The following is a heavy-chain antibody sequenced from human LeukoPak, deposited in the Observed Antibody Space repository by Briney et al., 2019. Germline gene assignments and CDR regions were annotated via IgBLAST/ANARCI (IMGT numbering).Heavy chain of an antibody. V-gene: IGHV3-48*02. CDR1: GFTFSSYT. D-gene: IGHD1-26*01. J-gene: IGHJ4*02. CDR3: AKSGSYYVVRDC. Sequence: RGSLRLSCAASGFTFSSYTMNWVRQAPGKGLEWVTYISPSSSSIKSADSVKGRFTISRDNAKNSVYLQMNSLRDEDTAVYYCAKSGSYYVVRDCWGQGTLVTVSS. CDR2: ISPSSSSI.